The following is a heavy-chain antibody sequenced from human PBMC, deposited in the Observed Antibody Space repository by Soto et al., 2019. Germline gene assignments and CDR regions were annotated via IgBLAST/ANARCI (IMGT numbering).Heavy chain of an antibody. CDR1: GGTFSSYA. J-gene: IGHJ5*02. D-gene: IGHD3-22*01. CDR3: GRDLGSNYYDSSGYYGGFDP. Sequence: QVQLVQSGAEVKKPGSSVTVSCKASGGTFSSYAISWVRQAPGQGLEWMGGIIPIFGTANYAQKFQGRVTITADESTSTAYMELSSLRSEDTAVYYCGRDLGSNYYDSSGYYGGFDPWGQGTLVTVSS. CDR2: IIPIFGTA. V-gene: IGHV1-69*01.